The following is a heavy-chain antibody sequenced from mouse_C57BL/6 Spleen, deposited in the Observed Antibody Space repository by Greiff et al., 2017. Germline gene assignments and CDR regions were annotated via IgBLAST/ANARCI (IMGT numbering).Heavy chain of an antibody. V-gene: IGHV1-64*01. CDR3: ARSGVYYYGDDY. CDR1: GYTFTSYW. CDR2: IHPNSGST. Sequence: VQLQQPGAELVKPGASVKLSCKASGYTFTSYWMHWVKQRPGQGLEWIGMIHPNSGSTNYNEKFKSKATLTVDKSSSTAYMQLSSLTSEDSAVYYCARSGVYYYGDDYWGQGTTLTVSS. D-gene: IGHD1-1*01. J-gene: IGHJ2*01.